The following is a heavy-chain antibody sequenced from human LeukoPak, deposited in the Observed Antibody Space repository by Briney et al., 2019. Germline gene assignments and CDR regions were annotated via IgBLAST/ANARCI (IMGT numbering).Heavy chain of an antibody. CDR1: RGSISSGGYS. CDR3: ARDRAVGDGPPYVYFYYGMDV. V-gene: IGHV4-30-2*01. J-gene: IGHJ6*02. Sequence: PSETLSLTCLVSRGSISSGGYSWGWIRQPPGKGLEWIGYIYHSGSTSYNPSLRSRVTISVDSSKNQFSLKLSSVTAADTAVYYCARDRAVGDGPPYVYFYYGMDVWGQGTTVTVSS. D-gene: IGHD2-21*01. CDR2: IYHSGST.